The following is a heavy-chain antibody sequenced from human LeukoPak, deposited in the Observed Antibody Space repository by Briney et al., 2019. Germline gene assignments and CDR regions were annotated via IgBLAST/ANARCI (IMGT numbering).Heavy chain of an antibody. CDR3: AKDIRGYSSGWPWFDY. V-gene: IGHV3-23*01. D-gene: IGHD2-15*01. J-gene: IGHJ4*02. CDR2: ISGSGAKT. Sequence: GGSLRLSCTVSGIIFSNYGMSWVRQAPGKGLEWVSGISGSGAKTYYADSVKGRLSISRDNSKNTVYLQVNSLRGEDTAVYYCAKDIRGYSSGWPWFDYWGQGTLVTVSP. CDR1: GIIFSNYG.